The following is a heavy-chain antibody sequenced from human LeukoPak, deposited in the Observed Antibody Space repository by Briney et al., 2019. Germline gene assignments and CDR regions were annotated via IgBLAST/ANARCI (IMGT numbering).Heavy chain of an antibody. Sequence: SETLSLTCAVYGGSFSGYYWSWIRQPPGKGLEWIGEINHSGSTNYNPSLKSRVTISVDTSKNQFSLKLSSVTAADTAVYYCARGNGDYVNYAFDIWGRGTMVTVSS. CDR1: GGSFSGYY. CDR3: ARGNGDYVNYAFDI. CDR2: INHSGST. D-gene: IGHD4-17*01. V-gene: IGHV4-34*01. J-gene: IGHJ3*02.